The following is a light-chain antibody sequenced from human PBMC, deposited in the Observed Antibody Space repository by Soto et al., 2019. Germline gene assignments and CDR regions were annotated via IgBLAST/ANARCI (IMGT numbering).Light chain of an antibody. CDR3: QPYDNWPRT. J-gene: IGKJ1*01. V-gene: IGKV3-15*01. Sequence: EIVMTQSPATLSVSRWERATLSCRASQSVYSTLAWYQKKPGQAPRVLIYGTSPRATGITARFSGSGSGIEFTLPIRSLQSEDFAVYYCQPYDNWPRTFGQGTKGDIK. CDR1: QSVYST. CDR2: GTS.